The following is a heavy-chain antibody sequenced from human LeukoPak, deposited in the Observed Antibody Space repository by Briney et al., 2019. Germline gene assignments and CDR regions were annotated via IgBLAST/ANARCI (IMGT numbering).Heavy chain of an antibody. V-gene: IGHV3-23*01. CDR2: ISGSGAST. CDR3: AKDRTGYLHC. CDR1: GFTFSTYW. D-gene: IGHD3-9*01. J-gene: IGHJ4*02. Sequence: GGSLRLSCAASGFTFSTYWMSWVRQAPGKGLEWVSAISGSGASTYYADSVKGRFTISRDNSKNTLYLQMNSLRAEDTAVYYCAKDRTGYLHCWGQGTLVTVSS.